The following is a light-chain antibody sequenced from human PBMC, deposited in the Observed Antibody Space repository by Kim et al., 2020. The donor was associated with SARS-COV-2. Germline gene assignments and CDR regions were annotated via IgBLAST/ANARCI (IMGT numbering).Light chain of an antibody. Sequence: QSITISYTGTSSDVGGYNYVSWYQQHPGKAPKLMIYDVSKRPSGVSNRFSGSKSGNTASLTISGLQAEDEADYYCSSYTSSSTSVVFGGGTQLTVL. CDR3: SSYTSSSTSVV. J-gene: IGLJ2*01. CDR2: DVS. V-gene: IGLV2-14*04. CDR1: SSDVGGYNY.